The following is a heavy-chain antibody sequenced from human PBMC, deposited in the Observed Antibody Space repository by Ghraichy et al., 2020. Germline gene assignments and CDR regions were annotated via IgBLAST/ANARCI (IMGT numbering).Heavy chain of an antibody. CDR3: ARAGDYHDINGYYYFDY. D-gene: IGHD3-22*01. CDR1: GFTFSAYT. CDR2: ISNTSSTI. V-gene: IGHV3-48*02. Sequence: GGSLRLSCTASGFTFSAYTLNWVRQAPGKGLEWVSFISNTSSTIYYTDSVKGRFAISRDNAANSLYLQMNSLRDEDTAVYYCARAGDYHDINGYYYFDYWGQGTLVTVSS. J-gene: IGHJ4*02.